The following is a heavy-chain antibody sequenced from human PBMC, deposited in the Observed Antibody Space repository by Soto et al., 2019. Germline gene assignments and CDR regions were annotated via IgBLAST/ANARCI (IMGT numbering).Heavy chain of an antibody. D-gene: IGHD4-17*01. CDR3: ARGRGGYGDYGSAFDI. CDR2: IYYSGST. J-gene: IGHJ3*02. CDR1: GGSISSGGYY. Sequence: QVQLQESGPGLVKPSQTLSLTCTVSGGSISSGGYYWSWIRQHPGKGLEWIGYIYYSGSTYYNPSLKSRVTISVDTSKHQFSLKLSSVTAADTAVYYCARGRGGYGDYGSAFDIWGQGTMVTVSS. V-gene: IGHV4-31*03.